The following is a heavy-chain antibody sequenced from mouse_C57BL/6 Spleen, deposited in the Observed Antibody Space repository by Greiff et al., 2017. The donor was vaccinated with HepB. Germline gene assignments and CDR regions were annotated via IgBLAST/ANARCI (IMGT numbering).Heavy chain of an antibody. CDR1: GYTFTDYY. D-gene: IGHD1-1*01. CDR3: ARDYGSSYDYAMDY. Sequence: VQLQQSGAELVKPGASVKISCKASGYTFTDYYTNWVKQRPGQGLEWIGKIGPGSGSTYYNEKFKGKATLTADKSSSTAYMQLSSLTSEDSAVYFCARDYGSSYDYAMDYWGQGTSVTVSS. CDR2: IGPGSGST. V-gene: IGHV1-77*01. J-gene: IGHJ4*01.